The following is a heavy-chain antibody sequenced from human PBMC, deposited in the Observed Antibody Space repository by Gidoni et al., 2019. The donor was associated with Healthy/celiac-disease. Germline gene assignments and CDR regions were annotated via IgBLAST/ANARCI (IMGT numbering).Heavy chain of an antibody. CDR2: ISWDDAK. D-gene: IGHD6-6*01. CDR3: AQDYSSSSFDAFDI. V-gene: IGHV2-5*02. Sequence: QITLKVSGPTLVKPTQTLTLTCTFSGFSLSTRGVGVGWSRQPPGKALELLALISWDDAKRYSPSLKSRLTITKDTSKNQVVLTMTNMDPVDTATYYCAQDYSSSSFDAFDIWGQGTMVTVSS. J-gene: IGHJ3*02. CDR1: GFSLSTRGVG.